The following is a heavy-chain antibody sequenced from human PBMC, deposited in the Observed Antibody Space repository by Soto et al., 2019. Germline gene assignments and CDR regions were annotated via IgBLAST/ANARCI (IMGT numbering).Heavy chain of an antibody. V-gene: IGHV3-30*18. J-gene: IGHJ4*02. CDR1: GFTFSSYG. Sequence: VQLVESGGGLVQPGGSHRLSCAASGFTFSSYGMHWVRQAPGKGLEWVAVISYDGSNKYYADSVKGRFTISRDNSKNTLYLQMNSLRAEETAVYYCAKGLSYCGGDCYQHDYWGQGTLVTVSS. CDR2: ISYDGSNK. D-gene: IGHD2-21*02. CDR3: AKGLSYCGGDCYQHDY.